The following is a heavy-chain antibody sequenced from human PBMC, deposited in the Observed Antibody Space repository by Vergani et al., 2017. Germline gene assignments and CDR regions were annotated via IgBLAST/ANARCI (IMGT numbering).Heavy chain of an antibody. J-gene: IGHJ6*02. V-gene: IGHV1-18*01. Sequence: QVQLVQSGAEVKKPGASVKVSCKASGYTFTSYGISWVRQAPGQGLEWMGWISTYNGNTNYAQKFQGRVTITADESTSTAYMELSSLRSEDTAVYYCARDINKGVVVVNGNLPQDYYYYYGMDVWGQGTTVTVSS. D-gene: IGHD3-22*01. CDR3: ARDINKGVVVVNGNLPQDYYYYYGMDV. CDR1: GYTFTSYG. CDR2: ISTYNGNT.